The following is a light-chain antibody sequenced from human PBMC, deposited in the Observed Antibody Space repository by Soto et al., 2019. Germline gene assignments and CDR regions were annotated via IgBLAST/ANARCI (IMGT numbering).Light chain of an antibody. Sequence: DIQMTQSPSTLSASVGDRVTITCRASQSINNWLAWYQQKPGRAPKLLIFDVSTLEIGVPSRFSGVGSGTDFTLTSSSRQSDDVASYYCQHYNRDWTFGQGTKVEVK. CDR1: QSINNW. V-gene: IGKV1-5*01. CDR3: QHYNRDWT. J-gene: IGKJ1*01. CDR2: DVS.